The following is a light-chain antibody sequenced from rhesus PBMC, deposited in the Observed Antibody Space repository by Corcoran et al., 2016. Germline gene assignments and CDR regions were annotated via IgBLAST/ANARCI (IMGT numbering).Light chain of an antibody. J-gene: IGKJ2*01. CDR2: GAS. V-gene: IGKV3S9*01. CDR1: QSVSSY. CDR3: QQYNNWCS. Sequence: EIVMTQSPATLSLSPGERATLSCRASQSVSSYGAWHQQKPEQAPRLLIFGASSRATGIPDRFSGSGSGTDFTLIISSLEPEGVGIYYCQQYNNWCSFGQGTKVEIK.